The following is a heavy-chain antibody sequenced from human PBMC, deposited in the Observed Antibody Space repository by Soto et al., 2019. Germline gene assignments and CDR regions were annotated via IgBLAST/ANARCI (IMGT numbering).Heavy chain of an antibody. J-gene: IGHJ6*02. CDR2: IKQEGREE. CDR1: GFTFSSYW. D-gene: IGHD6-13*01. Sequence: EVQLVESGGGLVQPGGSLRLSCVDSGFTFSSYWMSWVRQAPVKGLEWVGNIKQEGREENYVDSVKGRFTISRDNAKNSMYLQMNSLRVEDTAVYYCARIAASGRGWDVWGQGTTVVVSS. V-gene: IGHV3-7*01. CDR3: ARIAASGRGWDV.